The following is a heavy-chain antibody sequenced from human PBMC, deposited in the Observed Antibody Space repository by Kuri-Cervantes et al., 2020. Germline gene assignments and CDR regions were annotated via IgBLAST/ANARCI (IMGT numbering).Heavy chain of an antibody. CDR2: ISAYNGNT. CDR3: ARVWSYYYDSSGYLWFDP. Sequence: ASVKVSCKASGYTFTSYGISWVRQAPGQGLEWMGWISAYNGNTNYAQKLQGRVTMTTDTPTSTAYMELRSLRSDDTAVYYCARVWSYYYDSSGYLWFDPWGQGTLVTVSS. J-gene: IGHJ5*02. D-gene: IGHD3-22*01. V-gene: IGHV1-18*01. CDR1: GYTFTSYG.